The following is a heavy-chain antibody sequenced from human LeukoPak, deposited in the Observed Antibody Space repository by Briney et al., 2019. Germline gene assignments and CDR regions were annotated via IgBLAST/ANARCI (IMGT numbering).Heavy chain of an antibody. D-gene: IGHD5-18*01. V-gene: IGHV4-61*01. J-gene: IGHJ4*02. CDR2: IFFTGNT. CDR3: ATLAGYIYGVTTDY. Sequence: SETLSLTCTVSGGSVSSGRYYGSCIRQPPGKGLEWIGYIFFTGNTNYNPSLKSRVTISVDTSKNQFSLKLSSVTAADTAVYYCATLAGYIYGVTTDYWGQGTLVTVSS. CDR1: GGSVSSGRYY.